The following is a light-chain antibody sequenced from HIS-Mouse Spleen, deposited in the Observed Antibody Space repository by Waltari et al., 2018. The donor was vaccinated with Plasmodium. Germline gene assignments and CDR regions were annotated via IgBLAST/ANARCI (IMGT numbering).Light chain of an antibody. CDR3: QQYGSSPST. CDR1: RRVSSSY. CDR2: GAS. J-gene: IGKJ5*01. Sequence: EIVLTKSPGTLSLSPGESAILSCRASRRVSSSYLAWYQQKPGQAPRLLICGASSRATGIPERFSGSGSGTDFTLTISRLEPEDFAVYYCQQYGSSPSTFGQGTRLEIK. V-gene: IGKV3-20*01.